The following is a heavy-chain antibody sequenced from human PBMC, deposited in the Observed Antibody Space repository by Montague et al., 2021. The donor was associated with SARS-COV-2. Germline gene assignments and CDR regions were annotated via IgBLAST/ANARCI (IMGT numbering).Heavy chain of an antibody. CDR2: INHRGTT. J-gene: IGHJ4*03. CDR1: RRCVKAYY. V-gene: IGHV4-34*01. Sequence: SETLSLTCAGDRRCVKAYYRTRMGQATGKGLSWIGKINHRGTTSYNPSLKSRVTMSIDASKRQFSLRLNSVSAADTAVYFCARGRPVQGSIRHFESVSSGVLDLWAPGSLVIVS. CDR3: ARGRPVQGSIRHFESVSSGVLDL. D-gene: IGHD2-8*01.